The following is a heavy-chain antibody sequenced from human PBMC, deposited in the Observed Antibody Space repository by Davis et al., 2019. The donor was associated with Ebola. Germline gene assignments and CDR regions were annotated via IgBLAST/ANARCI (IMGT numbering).Heavy chain of an antibody. V-gene: IGHV4-61*08. CDR3: AVGWSFDY. J-gene: IGHJ4*02. D-gene: IGHD6-19*01. Sequence: SETLSLTCTVSGGSVSSGGYYWNWIRQPPGKGLEWIGYIYYSGSTDYSPSLRGRVTISVDTSKNQFSLKLSSVTAADTAVYYCAVGWSFDYWGQGTLVTVSS. CDR2: IYYSGST. CDR1: GGSVSSGGYY.